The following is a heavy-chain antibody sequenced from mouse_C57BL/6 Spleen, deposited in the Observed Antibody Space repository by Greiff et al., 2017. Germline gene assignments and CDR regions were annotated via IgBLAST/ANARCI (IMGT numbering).Heavy chain of an antibody. J-gene: IGHJ3*01. D-gene: IGHD2-4*01. CDR3: AKHYDYDEGFAY. CDR2: IWGGGST. Sequence: VQLQQSGPGLVAPSPSLSITCTASGFSLTSYGVDWVRQPPGKGLEWLGVIWGGGSTNYYSALMARLSISKDNSKSKVSLKMNSLQTDDTAMYYCAKHYDYDEGFAYWGQGTLVTVSA. V-gene: IGHV2-9*01. CDR1: GFSLTSYG.